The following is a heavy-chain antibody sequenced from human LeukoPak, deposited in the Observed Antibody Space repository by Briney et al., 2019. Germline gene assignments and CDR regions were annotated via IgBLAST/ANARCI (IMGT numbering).Heavy chain of an antibody. V-gene: IGHV3-21*01. CDR1: GFTFSSYS. D-gene: IGHD2-15*01. CDR2: ISSSSSYI. J-gene: IGHJ4*02. Sequence: PGGSLRLSCAASGFTFSSYSMNWVRQAPGKGLEWVSSISSSSSYIYYADSVKGRFTISRDNAKNSLYLQMNSLRAEDTAVYYCARDLPRGYCSGGSCPLDYWGQGTLVTVSS. CDR3: ARDLPRGYCSGGSCPLDY.